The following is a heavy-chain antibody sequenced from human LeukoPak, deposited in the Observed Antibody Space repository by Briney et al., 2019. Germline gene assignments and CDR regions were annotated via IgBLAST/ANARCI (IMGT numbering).Heavy chain of an antibody. D-gene: IGHD3-22*01. CDR2: ITSSGAAT. V-gene: IGHV3-23*01. Sequence: EGSLRLSCAASGFTFSSYAMSWVRQAPGKGLEWVSSITSSGAATYYADSVKGRSTISRDNSDNTLYLQMNSPRAEDTAVYYCAKDRPNYYGSNGHYYKLNGDCWGQGTLVTVSS. J-gene: IGHJ4*02. CDR1: GFTFSSYA. CDR3: AKDRPNYYGSNGHYYKLNGDC.